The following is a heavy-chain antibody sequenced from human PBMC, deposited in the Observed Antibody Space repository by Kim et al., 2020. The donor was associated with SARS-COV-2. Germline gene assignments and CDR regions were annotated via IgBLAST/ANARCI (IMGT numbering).Heavy chain of an antibody. CDR3: ARVRFGLRYFDGLDY. CDR2: ISSSSSYT. J-gene: IGHJ4*02. Sequence: GGSLRLSCAASGFTFSDYYMSWIRQAPGKGLEWVSYISSSSSYTNYADSVKGRFTIYRDNAKNSLYLQMNSLRAEDTAVYYCARVRFGLRYFDGLDYWGQGTLVTVSS. CDR1: GFTFSDYY. D-gene: IGHD3-9*01. V-gene: IGHV3-11*06.